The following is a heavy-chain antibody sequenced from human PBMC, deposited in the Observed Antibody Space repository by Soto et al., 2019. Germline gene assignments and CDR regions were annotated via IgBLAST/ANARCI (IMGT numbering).Heavy chain of an antibody. CDR2: IYHSGST. V-gene: IGHV4-30-2*01. CDR1: GGSISSGGYS. Sequence: SETLSLTCAVSGGSISSGGYSWSWIRQPPGKGLEWIGYIYHSGSTYYNPSLKSRVTISVDRSKNQFSLKLSSVTAADTAVYYCARRRMVRGVIISPFDYWGQGTLVTVSS. D-gene: IGHD3-10*01. CDR3: ARRRMVRGVIISPFDY. J-gene: IGHJ4*02.